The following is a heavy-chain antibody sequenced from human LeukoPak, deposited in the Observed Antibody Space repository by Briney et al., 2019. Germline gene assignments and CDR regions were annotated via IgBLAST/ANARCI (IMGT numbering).Heavy chain of an antibody. CDR2: ICYSSTYI. CDR3: ARDDAGDLGAFYI. CDR1: GFTFSSYN. V-gene: IGHV3-21*01. J-gene: IGHJ3*02. Sequence: PGGSLRLSCAASGFTFSSYNMNWVRQAPGKGLEWVSSICYSSTYIYYADSANGRFNIPRDNAKHTMSLQMNSPRAEDTTVYYSARDDAGDLGAFYIWGQGTMVTVSS. D-gene: IGHD3-16*01.